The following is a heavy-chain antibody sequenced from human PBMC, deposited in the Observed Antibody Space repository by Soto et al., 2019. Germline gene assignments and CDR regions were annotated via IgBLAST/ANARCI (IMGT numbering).Heavy chain of an antibody. CDR1: GGSISGYY. J-gene: IGHJ4*02. CDR2: IYYSGRT. D-gene: IGHD4-17*01. CDR3: AREDSSTVTRGIYYFDY. V-gene: IGHV4-59*01. Sequence: QVQLQESGPGLVKPSETLSLTCTVSGGSISGYYWCWIRQRPGQGLEWIGYIYYSGRTNYNPSLKRRVTISVDTSKNRFSLDLSSVTAADTAAYYCAREDSSTVTRGIYYFDYWGQGTLVTVSS.